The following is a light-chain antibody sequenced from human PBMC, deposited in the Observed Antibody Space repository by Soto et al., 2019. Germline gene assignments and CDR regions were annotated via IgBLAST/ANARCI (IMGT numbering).Light chain of an antibody. Sequence: IVLTQSPGTLSLSPGERATLSCRASQSVTNSYLAWYQQKPGQAPRLLIYGAFSRATGIPGRFSGRGSGTDFTLIISGLGPEDFAVYYCHQYGSSWTFGQGTKVEIK. CDR3: HQYGSSWT. V-gene: IGKV3-20*01. J-gene: IGKJ1*01. CDR1: QSVTNSY. CDR2: GAF.